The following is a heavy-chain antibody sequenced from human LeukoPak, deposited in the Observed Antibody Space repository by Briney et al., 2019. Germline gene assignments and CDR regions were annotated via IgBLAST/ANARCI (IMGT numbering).Heavy chain of an antibody. CDR3: AKDRIYYYYYMDV. J-gene: IGHJ6*03. CDR1: GFTFSSYD. V-gene: IGHV3-30*18. CDR2: ISYDGSNK. Sequence: GGSLRLSCAASGFTFSSYDMHWVRQAPGKGLEWVAVISYDGSNKYYADSVKGRFTISRDNSKNTLYLQMNSLRAEDTAVYYCAKDRIYYYYYMDVWGKGTTVTVSS.